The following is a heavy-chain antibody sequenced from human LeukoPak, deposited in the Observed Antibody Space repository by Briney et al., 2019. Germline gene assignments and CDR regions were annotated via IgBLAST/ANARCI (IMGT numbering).Heavy chain of an antibody. CDR2: IYSDGTT. CDR1: GFTVSSYY. D-gene: IGHD2-15*01. V-gene: IGHV3-53*01. CDR3: ARSGGYWYFDL. Sequence: PGGSLRLSCAASGFTVSSYYMSWVRQAPGKGLEWVSLIYSDGTTYYADSVKGRFTISRDNSKNTLHLQMNSLRAEDTAVYYCARSGGYWYFDLWGRGTLVTVSS. J-gene: IGHJ2*01.